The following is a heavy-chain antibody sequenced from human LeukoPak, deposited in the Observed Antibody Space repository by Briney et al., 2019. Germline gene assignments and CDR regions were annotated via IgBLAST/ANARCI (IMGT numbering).Heavy chain of an antibody. Sequence: SETLSLTCTVSGGSISSYYWSWTRQPPGKGLEWIGYIYYSGSTNYNPSLKSRVTISVDTSKNQFSLKLSSVTAADTAVYYCAGSYYYDSSGPTFGDYWGQGTLVTVSS. V-gene: IGHV4-59*01. D-gene: IGHD3-22*01. J-gene: IGHJ4*02. CDR1: GGSISSYY. CDR3: AGSYYYDSSGPTFGDY. CDR2: IYYSGST.